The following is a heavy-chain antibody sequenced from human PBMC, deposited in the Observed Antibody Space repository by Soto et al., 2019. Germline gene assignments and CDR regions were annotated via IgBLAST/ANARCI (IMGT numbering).Heavy chain of an antibody. J-gene: IGHJ6*02. CDR3: ATAIGGVWQWLEPLHYYYGMDV. V-gene: IGHV1-24*01. CDR2: FDPEDGET. CDR1: GYTLTELS. D-gene: IGHD6-19*01. Sequence: ASVKVSCKVSGYTLTELSMHWVLQAPGKGLEWMGGFDPEDGETIYAQKFQGRVTMTEDTSTDTAYMELSSLRSEDTAVYYCATAIGGVWQWLEPLHYYYGMDVWGQGTTVTVS.